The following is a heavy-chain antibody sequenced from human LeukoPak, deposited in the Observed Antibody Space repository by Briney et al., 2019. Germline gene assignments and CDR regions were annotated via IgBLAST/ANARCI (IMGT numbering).Heavy chain of an antibody. CDR2: IDPSDSYT. CDR1: GYSFTSYW. CDR3: ARLPITMVRGDWVMDV. J-gene: IGHJ6*04. V-gene: IGHV5-10-1*01. D-gene: IGHD3-10*01. Sequence: GESLKISCKGSGYSFTSYWISWVRQMPGKGLEWMGRIDPSDSYTNYSPSFQGHVTISADKSISTAYLQWSSLKASDTAMYYCARLPITMVRGDWVMDVWGKGTTVTVFS.